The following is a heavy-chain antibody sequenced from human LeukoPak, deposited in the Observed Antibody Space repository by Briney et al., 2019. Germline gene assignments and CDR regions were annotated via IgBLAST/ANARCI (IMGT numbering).Heavy chain of an antibody. CDR1: GGSISSSSYY. D-gene: IGHD1-7*01. J-gene: IGHJ4*02. V-gene: IGHV4-61*02. CDR2: IYTSGTT. Sequence: SETLSLTCTVSGGSISSSSYYWSWIRQPAGKGLEWIGRIYTSGTTNYNPSLMSRVTMSVDTSKSQFSLKLTSMTATDTAVYYCARGTGTTNFDYWGQGTLVTVSS. CDR3: ARGTGTTNFDY.